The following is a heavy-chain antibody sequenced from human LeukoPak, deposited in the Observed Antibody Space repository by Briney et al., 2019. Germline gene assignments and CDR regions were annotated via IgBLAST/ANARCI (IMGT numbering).Heavy chain of an antibody. CDR2: ISGSGGST. CDR3: AKDDQYSSGWSQPFFDY. Sequence: GGSLRLSCAASGFTFSSYAMSWVRQAPGKGLEWVSAISGSGGSTYYADSVKGRFTISRDNSKNTLYLQMNSLRAEDTAVYYCAKDDQYSSGWSQPFFDYWGQGTLVTVSS. CDR1: GFTFSSYA. V-gene: IGHV3-23*01. J-gene: IGHJ4*02. D-gene: IGHD6-19*01.